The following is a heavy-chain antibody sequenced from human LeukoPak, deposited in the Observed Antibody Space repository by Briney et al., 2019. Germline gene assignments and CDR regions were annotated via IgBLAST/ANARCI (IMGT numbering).Heavy chain of an antibody. Sequence: PSETLSLTCTVSGGSTSSYYWRWIRQPPGKGLEWIGYIYYSGSTSYNPSLKSRVTISVDTSKNQFSLKLSSVTAADTAVYYCARLGATGPHRNYYYYGRDVWGQGTTVTVSS. CDR1: GGSTSSYY. CDR2: IYYSGST. J-gene: IGHJ6*02. CDR3: ARLGATGPHRNYYYYGRDV. V-gene: IGHV4-59*08. D-gene: IGHD1-1*01.